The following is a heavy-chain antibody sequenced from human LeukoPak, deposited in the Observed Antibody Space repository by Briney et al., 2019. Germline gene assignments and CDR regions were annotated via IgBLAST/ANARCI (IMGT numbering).Heavy chain of an antibody. CDR2: IHYSGST. D-gene: IGHD2-2*02. CDR3: ARAGRYCSSTSCYIWFDP. J-gene: IGHJ5*02. V-gene: IGHV4-30-4*01. Sequence: PSETLSLTCTVSGGSISSGDYYWSWIRQPPGKGLEWIGYIHYSGSTYYNPSLKSRVTISVDTSKNQFSLKLSSVTAADTAVYYCARAGRYCSSTSCYIWFDPWGQGTLVTVSS. CDR1: GGSISSGDYY.